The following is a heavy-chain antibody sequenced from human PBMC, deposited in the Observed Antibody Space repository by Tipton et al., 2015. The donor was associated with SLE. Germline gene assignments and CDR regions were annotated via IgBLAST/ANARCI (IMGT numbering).Heavy chain of an antibody. CDR3: AREAVMVRGVSDAFDI. D-gene: IGHD3-10*01. CDR2: INHSGST. CDR1: GGSFSGYY. V-gene: IGHV4-34*01. Sequence: TLSLTCAVYGGSFSGYYWSWIRQPPGKGLEWIGEINHSGSTNYNPSLKSRVTISVDTSKNQFSLKLSSVTAADTAVYYCAREAVMVRGVSDAFDIWGQGTMVTVSS. J-gene: IGHJ3*02.